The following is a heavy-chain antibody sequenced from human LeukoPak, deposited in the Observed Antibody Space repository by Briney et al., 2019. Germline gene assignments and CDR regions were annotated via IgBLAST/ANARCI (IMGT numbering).Heavy chain of an antibody. Sequence: SETLSLTCTVSGGSISSYYWSWIRQPPGKGLEGIGYIYYSGSTNYNPSLKSRVTISVDTSKNQFLLKLSSVTAADTAVYYCARVKYYDFWSGYWYFDLWGRGTLVTVSS. J-gene: IGHJ2*01. CDR3: ARVKYYDFWSGYWYFDL. V-gene: IGHV4-59*12. D-gene: IGHD3-3*01. CDR1: GGSISSYY. CDR2: IYYSGST.